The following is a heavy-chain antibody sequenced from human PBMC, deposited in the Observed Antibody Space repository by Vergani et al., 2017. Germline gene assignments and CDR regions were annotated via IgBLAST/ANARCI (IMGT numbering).Heavy chain of an antibody. J-gene: IGHJ4*01. CDR1: GFTFSSYA. CDR2: ISGSGGST. CDR3: ARQWLVPYYFDY. D-gene: IGHD6-19*01. V-gene: IGHV3-23*01. Sequence: EVQLLESGGGLVQPGGSLRLSCAASGFTFSSYAMSWVRQAPGKGLEWVSAISGSGGSTYYADSVKGRFTISRDNSKNTLYLQMNSLRAEDTAVYYCARQWLVPYYFDYWGQEPWSPSPQ.